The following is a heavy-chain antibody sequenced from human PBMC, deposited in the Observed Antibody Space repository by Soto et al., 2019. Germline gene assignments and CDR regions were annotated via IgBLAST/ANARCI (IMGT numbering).Heavy chain of an antibody. V-gene: IGHV1-18*01. CDR1: GFTFNTYF. CDR2: ISPYNGNT. Sequence: HVQLLQSGGELKKPGASVKVSCNTSGFTFNTYFISWVRQAPGQGLEWMGWISPYNGNTKYGEKFQGRVTMTTDTITRTAYMELRNLRIDDTAVYYCARDTSNSFEYWGQGTLVTVSS. J-gene: IGHJ4*02. CDR3: ARDTSNSFEY. D-gene: IGHD2-2*01.